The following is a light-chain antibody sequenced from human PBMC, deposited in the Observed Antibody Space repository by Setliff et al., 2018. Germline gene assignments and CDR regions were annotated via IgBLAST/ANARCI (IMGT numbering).Light chain of an antibody. V-gene: IGLV2-8*01. CDR2: EVT. CDR1: SSDVGGYDY. J-gene: IGLJ1*01. Sequence: QSALTQPPSASGSPGQSVTISCTGTSSDVGGYDYVSWYQQHPGKAPKLILYEVTKRPSGVPDRFSASKSGNTASLTISGLQPEDEADYYCCSFATGGTYVFGPGTKVTVL. CDR3: CSFATGGTYV.